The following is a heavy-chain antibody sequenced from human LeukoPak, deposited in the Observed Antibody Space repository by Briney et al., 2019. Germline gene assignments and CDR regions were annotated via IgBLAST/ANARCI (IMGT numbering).Heavy chain of an antibody. J-gene: IGHJ5*02. CDR3: ARGLHYYGSGSYGTS. D-gene: IGHD3-10*01. V-gene: IGHV1-2*02. CDR2: INPNSGGT. CDR1: GYTFTGYY. Sequence: GASVKVPCKASGYTFTGYYMHWVRQAPGQGLEWMGWINPNSGGTNYAQKFQGRVTMTRDTSISTAYMELSSLRSEDTAVYYCARGLHYYGSGSYGTSWGQGTLVTVSS.